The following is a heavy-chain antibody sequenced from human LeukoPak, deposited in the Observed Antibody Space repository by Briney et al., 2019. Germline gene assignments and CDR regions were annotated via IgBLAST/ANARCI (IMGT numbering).Heavy chain of an antibody. CDR1: GGSFSGYY. V-gene: IGHV4-34*01. CDR3: ARSPGIAAACDY. D-gene: IGHD6-13*01. J-gene: IGHJ4*02. CDR2: INHSGST. Sequence: SETLSLTCAVYGGSFSGYYWSWIRQPPGKGLEWIGEINHSGSTNYNPSLKSRVTISVDTSKNQFSLNLSSVTAADTAVYYCARSPGIAAACDYWGQGTLVTVSS.